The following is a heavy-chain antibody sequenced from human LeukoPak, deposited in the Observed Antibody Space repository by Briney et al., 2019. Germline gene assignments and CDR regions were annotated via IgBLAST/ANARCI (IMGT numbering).Heavy chain of an antibody. V-gene: IGHV1-2*02. CDR1: GYIFTDFY. Sequence: ASVKVSCKASGYIFTDFYMHWVRQAPGQGLEWMGWINPNSGGTNYAQKFQGRVTMTRDTSITTAHMEMSRLRSDDTAVYYCARVPEGSSSWYYFDYWGQGTLVTVSS. CDR3: ARVPEGSSSWYYFDY. D-gene: IGHD6-13*01. CDR2: INPNSGGT. J-gene: IGHJ4*02.